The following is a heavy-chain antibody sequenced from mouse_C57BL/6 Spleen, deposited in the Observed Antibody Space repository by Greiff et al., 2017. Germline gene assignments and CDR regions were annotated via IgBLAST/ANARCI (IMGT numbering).Heavy chain of an antibody. V-gene: IGHV5-4*01. CDR1: GFTFSSYA. Sequence: EVQLVESGGGLVKPGGSLKLSCAASGFTFSSYAMSWVRQTPEKRLEWVATISDGGSYTYYPDNVKGRFTISRDNAKNNLYLQMSHLKSEDTAMYYCARDEGRFAYWGQGTLVTVSA. CDR2: ISDGGSYT. CDR3: ARDEGRFAY. J-gene: IGHJ3*01.